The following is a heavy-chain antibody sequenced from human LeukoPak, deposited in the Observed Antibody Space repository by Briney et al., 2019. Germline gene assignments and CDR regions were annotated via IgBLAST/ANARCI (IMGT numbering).Heavy chain of an antibody. CDR3: ARAGLWFGESKHLDY. CDR2: INPNSGGT. J-gene: IGHJ4*02. Sequence: ASVKVSCKASGGTFSSYAISWVRQAPGQGLEWMGWINPNSGGTNYAQKFQGRVTMTRDTSISTAYMELSRLRSDDTAVYYCARAGLWFGESKHLDYWGQGTLVTVSS. CDR1: GGTFSSYA. V-gene: IGHV1-2*02. D-gene: IGHD3-10*01.